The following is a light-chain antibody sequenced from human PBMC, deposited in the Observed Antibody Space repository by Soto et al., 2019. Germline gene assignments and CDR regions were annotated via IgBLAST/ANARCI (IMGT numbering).Light chain of an antibody. CDR3: QQRANWPPLT. CDR2: DAS. CDR1: QTVYSY. Sequence: EIFLTQSPATLSLSPGQRAVLSCRASQTVYSYLAWYQHKPGQAPRLLIYDASKRATDIPPRFSGSGYGTDFTLTIISLEPDDFAVYYCQQRANWPPLTFGGGTKVEI. J-gene: IGKJ4*01. V-gene: IGKV3-11*01.